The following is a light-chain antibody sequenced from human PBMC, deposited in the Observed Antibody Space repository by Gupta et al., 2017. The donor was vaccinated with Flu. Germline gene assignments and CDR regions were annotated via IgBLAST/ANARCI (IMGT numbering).Light chain of an antibody. Sequence: TGNSYNVGYQGATWLQQHQGHPPKVLSYSNTNRPSGISERFSASRSGNIASLTITWLQSEDEADYYRSSWYRSLSAWVFGGGTKLTVL. J-gene: IGLJ3*02. V-gene: IGLV10-54*04. CDR2: SNT. CDR1: SYNVGYQG. CDR3: SSWYRSLSAWV.